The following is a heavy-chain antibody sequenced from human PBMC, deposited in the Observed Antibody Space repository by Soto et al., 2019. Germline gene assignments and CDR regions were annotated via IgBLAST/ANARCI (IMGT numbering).Heavy chain of an antibody. Sequence: ASVKVSCKVSGYTLTELSMHWVRQAPGKGLEWMGGFDPEDGETIYAQKFQGRVTMTEDTSTDTAYMELSSLRSEDTAVYYCATDLSWSSSFVARYWGQGTLVTVSS. V-gene: IGHV1-24*01. CDR1: GYTLTELS. D-gene: IGHD6-13*01. CDR2: FDPEDGET. CDR3: ATDLSWSSSFVARY. J-gene: IGHJ4*02.